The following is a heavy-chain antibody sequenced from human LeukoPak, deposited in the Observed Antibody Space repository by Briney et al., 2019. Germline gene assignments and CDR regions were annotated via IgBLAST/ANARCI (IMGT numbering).Heavy chain of an antibody. CDR1: GFTFSSYA. D-gene: IGHD2-2*01. J-gene: IGHJ4*02. CDR3: ARSYCSSTSCYPLYY. Sequence: PGGSLRLSCAASGFTFSSYAISWVRQAPGKGLEWVSAISGSGGSTYYADSVKGRFTISRDNTKNTLYLQMNSLRVEDTAVYYCARSYCSSTSCYPLYYWGQGTLVTVSS. V-gene: IGHV3-23*01. CDR2: ISGSGGST.